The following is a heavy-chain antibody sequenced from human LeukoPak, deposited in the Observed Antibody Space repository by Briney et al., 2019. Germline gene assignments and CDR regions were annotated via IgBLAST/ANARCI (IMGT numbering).Heavy chain of an antibody. CDR1: GGSISSHY. D-gene: IGHD3-3*01. V-gene: IGHV4-59*11. CDR2: IYYSGST. CDR3: AKTTLRFEAWFDP. J-gene: IGHJ5*02. Sequence: SETLSLTCTVSGGSISSHYWSWIRQPPGKGLEWIGYIYYSGSTNHNPSLKSRVTISVDTSKNQFSLQLSSVTAADTAVYYCAKTTLRFEAWFDPWGQGTLVTVSS.